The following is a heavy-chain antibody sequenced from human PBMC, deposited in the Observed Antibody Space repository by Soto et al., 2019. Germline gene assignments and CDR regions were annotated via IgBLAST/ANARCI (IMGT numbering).Heavy chain of an antibody. Sequence: EVQLLESGGGSVQPGGSLRLSCAASGFTFTSYWMNWVRQAPGKGLEWVANIKQDGSERYYVDSVRGRFTISRDNAQNSLYLQMNSLRADDTAIYYCARVRGTTVTASGYYFDYVGQGTLVTVSS. V-gene: IGHV3-7*03. CDR1: GFTFTSYW. J-gene: IGHJ4*02. CDR3: ARVRGTTVTASGYYFDY. D-gene: IGHD4-17*01. CDR2: IKQDGSER.